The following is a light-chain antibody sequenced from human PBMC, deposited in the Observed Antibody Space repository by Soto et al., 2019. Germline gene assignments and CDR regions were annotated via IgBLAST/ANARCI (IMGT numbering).Light chain of an antibody. Sequence: DIVMTQSPLSLPVTPGEPASISCRSSQSLLHSNGYNYLDWYLQKPGQSPQLLIYLGSNRASGVPDRFSGSGSGTDFTLKISRVEAEDVGVYYCMQALLTRLTIGGGTKVEIK. J-gene: IGKJ4*01. CDR3: MQALLTRLT. V-gene: IGKV2-28*01. CDR1: QSLLHSNGYNY. CDR2: LGS.